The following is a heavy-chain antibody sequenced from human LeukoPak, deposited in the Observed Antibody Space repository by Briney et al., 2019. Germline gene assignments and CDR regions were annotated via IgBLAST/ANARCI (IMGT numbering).Heavy chain of an antibody. J-gene: IGHJ4*02. Sequence: GGSLRLSCAASGFTFSNYAMTWVRQAPGKGLDWVSAISGPGGTTFYADSVKGRFTIPRDNSKNTLYLQMNSLRAEDTAVYYCAKDRFNDVVSDLDYWGQGTLVTVSS. CDR3: AKDRFNDVVSDLDY. CDR1: GFTFSNYA. CDR2: ISGPGGTT. V-gene: IGHV3-23*01. D-gene: IGHD2-21*02.